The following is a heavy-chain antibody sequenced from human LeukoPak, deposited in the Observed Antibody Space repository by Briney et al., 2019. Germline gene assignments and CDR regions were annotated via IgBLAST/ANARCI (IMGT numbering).Heavy chain of an antibody. D-gene: IGHD2-15*01. Sequence: GASVKVSCKASGYTFTGYYMHWVRQAPGQGLEWMGRINPNSGGTNYAQKFQGRVTMTRDASISTAYMELSRLRSDDPAVYYCAAPGYCSGGSCYPNWFDPWGQGTLVTVSS. V-gene: IGHV1-2*06. J-gene: IGHJ5*02. CDR3: AAPGYCSGGSCYPNWFDP. CDR1: GYTFTGYY. CDR2: INPNSGGT.